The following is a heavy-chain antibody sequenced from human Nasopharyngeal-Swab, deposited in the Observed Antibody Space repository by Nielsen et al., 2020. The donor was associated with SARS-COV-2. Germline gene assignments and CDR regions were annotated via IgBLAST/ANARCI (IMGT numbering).Heavy chain of an antibody. CDR3: ARSTSSSWYRPLDY. D-gene: IGHD6-13*01. J-gene: IGHJ4*02. CDR2: ISSSSSYT. CDR1: GFTFSSYA. V-gene: IGHV3-11*03. Sequence: GESLKISCAASGFTFSSYAMSWIRQAPGKGLEWVSYISSSSSYTDYADSVKGRFTISRDNAKNSLYLQMDNLRAEDTAVYYCARSTSSSWYRPLDYWGQGTLV.